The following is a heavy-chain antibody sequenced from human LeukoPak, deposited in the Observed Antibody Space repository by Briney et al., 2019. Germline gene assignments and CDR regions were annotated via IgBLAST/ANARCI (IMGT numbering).Heavy chain of an antibody. CDR3: AKDRRSGWYYFDY. CDR2: ISGSGGST. J-gene: IGHJ4*02. V-gene: IGHV3-23*01. Sequence: GGSLRLSCAASGFTFSSSGMHWVRQAPGKGLEWVSAISGSGGSTYYADSVKGWFTISRDNSKNTLYLQMNSLRAEDTAVYYCAKDRRSGWYYFDYWGQGTLVTVSS. D-gene: IGHD6-19*01. CDR1: GFTFSSSG.